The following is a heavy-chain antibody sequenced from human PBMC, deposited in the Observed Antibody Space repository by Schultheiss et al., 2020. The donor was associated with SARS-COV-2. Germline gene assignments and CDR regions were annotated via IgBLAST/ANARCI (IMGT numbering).Heavy chain of an antibody. CDR3: ARYYYGSGSYYNPNYYYGMDV. Sequence: GGSLRLSCAASGFTVSSNYMSWVRQAPGKGLEWVSYISSSSSTIYYADSVKGRFTISRDNAKNSLYLQMNSLRAEDTAVYYCARYYYGSGSYYNPNYYYGMDVWGQGTTVTVSS. CDR1: GFTVSSNY. D-gene: IGHD3-10*01. J-gene: IGHJ6*02. CDR2: ISSSSSTI. V-gene: IGHV3-48*04.